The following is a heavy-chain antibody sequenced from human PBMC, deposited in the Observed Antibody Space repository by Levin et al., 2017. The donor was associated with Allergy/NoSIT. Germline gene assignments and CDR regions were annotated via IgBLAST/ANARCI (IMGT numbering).Heavy chain of an antibody. Sequence: GESLKISCKASGYSFTTYWIGWVRQMPGKGLEWMGIIYPGDSHTRYSPSFQGQVIISADKSISTAYLPWSSLKASDSAMYYCARTADWNYVVFDSWGQGTLVTVSS. J-gene: IGHJ4*02. CDR1: GYSFTTYW. D-gene: IGHD1-7*01. CDR3: ARTADWNYVVFDS. V-gene: IGHV5-51*01. CDR2: IYPGDSHT.